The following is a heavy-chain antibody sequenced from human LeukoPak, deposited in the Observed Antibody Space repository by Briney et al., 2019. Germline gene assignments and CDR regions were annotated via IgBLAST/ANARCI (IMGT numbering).Heavy chain of an antibody. J-gene: IGHJ3*02. D-gene: IGHD2-2*01. V-gene: IGHV3-30*18. CDR3: AKDGRSTI. Sequence: PGRSLRLPCAASGFTFSSYGMHWVRQAQGKGLEWVAVISYDGSNKYYADSVKGRFTISRDNSKNTLYLQMNSLRAEDTAVYYCAKDGRSTIWGQGTMVTVSS. CDR2: ISYDGSNK. CDR1: GFTFSSYG.